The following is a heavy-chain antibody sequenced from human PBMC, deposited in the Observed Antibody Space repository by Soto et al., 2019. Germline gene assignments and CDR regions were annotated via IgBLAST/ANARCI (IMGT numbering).Heavy chain of an antibody. D-gene: IGHD1-1*01. Sequence: PGGSLRLSCSASGLGVSTYSMSWVRQPPGKGLEWVSGITGNGHNTYYAESVKGRFTISRDNSKNTLYLQMDSLRAEDAAEYYCASHQGIYKYYFDYWGQGTLVTVSS. CDR3: ASHQGIYKYYFDY. V-gene: IGHV3-23*01. CDR2: ITGNGHNT. CDR1: GLGVSTYS. J-gene: IGHJ4*02.